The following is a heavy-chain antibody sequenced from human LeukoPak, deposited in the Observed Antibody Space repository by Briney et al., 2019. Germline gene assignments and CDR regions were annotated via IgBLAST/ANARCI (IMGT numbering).Heavy chain of an antibody. V-gene: IGHV1-2*04. D-gene: IGHD6-19*01. CDR3: ARGFMGAWAVAGPYGMDV. J-gene: IGHJ6*04. CDR1: GYTFTGYY. CDR2: INPNSGGT. Sequence: GASVKVSCKASGYTFTGYYMHWVRQAPGQGLEWMGWINPNSGGTNYAQKFQGWVTMTRDTSISTAYMELSRLRSDDTAVYYCARGFMGAWAVAGPYGMDVWGKGTTVTVSS.